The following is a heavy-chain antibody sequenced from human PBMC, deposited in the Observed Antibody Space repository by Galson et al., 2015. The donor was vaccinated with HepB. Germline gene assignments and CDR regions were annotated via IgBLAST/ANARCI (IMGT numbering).Heavy chain of an antibody. J-gene: IGHJ4*02. D-gene: IGHD4-23*01. V-gene: IGHV3-7*03. Sequence: SLRFSCAASGFTFSSYAMHWVRQAPGKGLEWVANIKQDGSEKYYVDSVKGQFTISRDNAKNSLYLQMNSLRAEDTAVYYCASSVVTREFDYWGQGTLVTVSS. CDR1: GFTFSSYA. CDR3: ASSVVTREFDY. CDR2: IKQDGSEK.